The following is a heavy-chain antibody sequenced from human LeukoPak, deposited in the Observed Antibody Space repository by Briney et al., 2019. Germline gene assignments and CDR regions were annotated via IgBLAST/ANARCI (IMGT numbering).Heavy chain of an antibody. D-gene: IGHD3-3*01. CDR3: ARDRYDFWSGSGFDY. CDR2: INSDGSST. J-gene: IGHJ4*02. CDR1: GFTFSSYW. V-gene: IGHV3-74*01. Sequence: GGSLRLSCAASGFTFSSYWMHWVRHAPGKGLVWVSRINSDGSSTSYADSVKGRFTISRDNAKNTLYLQMNSLRAEDTAVYYCARDRYDFWSGSGFDYWGQGTLVTVSS.